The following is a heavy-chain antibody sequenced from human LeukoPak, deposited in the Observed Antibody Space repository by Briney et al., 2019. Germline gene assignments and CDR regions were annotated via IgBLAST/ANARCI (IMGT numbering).Heavy chain of an antibody. CDR2: ISSSSSYI. V-gene: IGHV3-21*04. D-gene: IGHD3-22*01. J-gene: IGHJ3*02. CDR3: AKEGEVVQSPGAFDI. Sequence: KPGGSLRLSCAASGFTFSSYGMHWVRQAPGKGLEWVSSISSSSSYIYYADSVKGRFTISRDNAKNSLYLQMNSLRAEDMALYYCAKEGEVVQSPGAFDIWGQGTMVTVSS. CDR1: GFTFSSYG.